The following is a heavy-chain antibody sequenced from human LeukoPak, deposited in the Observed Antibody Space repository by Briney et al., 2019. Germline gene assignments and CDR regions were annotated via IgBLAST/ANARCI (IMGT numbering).Heavy chain of an antibody. D-gene: IGHD3-22*01. Sequence: PGGSLRLSCAASGFTFSSYAMSWVRQAPGKGLEWVSAISGSGGSTYYADSVKGRFTISRDNSKNTLYLQMNSLRAEDTAVYYCARGRVVVVSPDEQASDYWGQGTLVTVSS. CDR3: ARGRVVVVSPDEQASDY. J-gene: IGHJ4*02. CDR1: GFTFSSYA. V-gene: IGHV3-23*01. CDR2: ISGSGGST.